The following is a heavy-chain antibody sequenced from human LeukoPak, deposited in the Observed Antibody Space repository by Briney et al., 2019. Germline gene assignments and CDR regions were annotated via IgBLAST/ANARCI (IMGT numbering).Heavy chain of an antibody. CDR3: AHLTYDFGSGAYSNWFDP. V-gene: IGHV1-69*01. CDR2: IIPIFGTA. J-gene: IGHJ5*01. D-gene: IGHD3-3*01. Sequence: SVKVSCKASGGTFSSYAISWVRQAPGQGLEWMGGIIPIFGTANYAQKFQGRVTITADESTSTAYMELSSLRSEDTAVYYCAHLTYDFGSGAYSNWFDPWGQGTLVTVSS. CDR1: GGTFSSYA.